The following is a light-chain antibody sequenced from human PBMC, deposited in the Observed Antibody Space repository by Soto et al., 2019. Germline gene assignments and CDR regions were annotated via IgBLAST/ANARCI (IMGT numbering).Light chain of an antibody. Sequence: EIVLTQSPATLSMSPGERATLSCRASQSVSSYFAWYQQKPGQAPRLLIYDASNRATGVPARFSGSGSGTDFTLTICSLEPEDFAVYYCQQRRYWPVTFGXGTKVDIK. CDR1: QSVSSY. CDR2: DAS. CDR3: QQRRYWPVT. J-gene: IGKJ1*01. V-gene: IGKV3-11*01.